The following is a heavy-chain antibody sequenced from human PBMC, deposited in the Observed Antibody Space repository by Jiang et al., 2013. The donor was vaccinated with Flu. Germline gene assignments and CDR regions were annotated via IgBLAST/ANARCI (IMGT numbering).Heavy chain of an antibody. CDR3: ASPRGYNYGPFDF. V-gene: IGHV5-51*01. J-gene: IGHJ4*02. Sequence: GAEVKKPGESLKISCKGSGYIFTSFYIAWVRQLPGKGLEWMGIIYPGDSDTTYSPSFQGQVTISADKSTSTAYLQWSSLKASDTAMYFCASPRGYNYGPFDFWGQGTLVTVSS. CDR2: IYPGDSDT. D-gene: IGHD3-10*01. CDR1: GYIFTSFY.